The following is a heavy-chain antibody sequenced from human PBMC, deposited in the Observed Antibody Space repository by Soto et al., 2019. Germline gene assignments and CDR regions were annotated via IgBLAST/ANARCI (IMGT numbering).Heavy chain of an antibody. J-gene: IGHJ3*02. CDR3: ARGGGGYNWGEAFAI. D-gene: IGHD5-12*01. Sequence: QVQLVESGGGVVQPGRSLRLSCAASGFTFSSYAMHWVRQAPGKGLEWVAVISYDGSNKYYADSVKGRFTISRDNSKNTRYLQMNSLRAEDTAVYYCARGGGGYNWGEAFAIWGQGTMVTVSS. V-gene: IGHV3-30-3*01. CDR1: GFTFSSYA. CDR2: ISYDGSNK.